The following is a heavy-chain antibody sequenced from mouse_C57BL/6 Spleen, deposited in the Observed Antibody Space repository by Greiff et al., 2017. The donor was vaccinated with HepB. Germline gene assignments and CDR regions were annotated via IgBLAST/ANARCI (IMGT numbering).Heavy chain of an antibody. V-gene: IGHV1-69*01. J-gene: IGHJ2*01. CDR1: GYTFTSYW. CDR3: ARQWEGLYYFDY. Sequence: VQLQQPGAELVMPGASVKLSCKASGYTFTSYWMHWVKQRPGQGLEWIGEIDPSDSYTNYNQKFKGKSTLTVDKSSSTAYMQLSSLTSDDSAVYYCARQWEGLYYFDYWGQGTTLTVSS. D-gene: IGHD1-3*01. CDR2: IDPSDSYT.